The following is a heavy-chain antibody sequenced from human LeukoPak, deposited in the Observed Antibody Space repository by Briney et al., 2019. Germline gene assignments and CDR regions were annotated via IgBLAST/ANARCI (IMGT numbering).Heavy chain of an antibody. CDR2: ISGSGGST. J-gene: IGHJ6*02. CDR1: GFTFSTYA. V-gene: IGHV3-23*01. CDR3: ARDLSDYYYYGMDV. Sequence: GGSLRLSCAASGFTFSTYAMSWVRQAPGKGLEWVSGISGSGGSTYYADSVKGRFTISRDNAKNSLYLQMNSLRAEDTAVYYCARDLSDYYYYGMDVWGQGTTVTVSS.